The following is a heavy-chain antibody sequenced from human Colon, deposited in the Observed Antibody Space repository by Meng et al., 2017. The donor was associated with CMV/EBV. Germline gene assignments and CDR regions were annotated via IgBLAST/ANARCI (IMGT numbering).Heavy chain of an antibody. CDR3: VREIRRSWFDP. J-gene: IGHJ5*02. Sequence: CAVSGLTFGSVTMSWVRQAPGKGLEWVESINSYAYNIGHADSVKGRFTISRDNAKNSLYLQMNSLGAEDTAVYFCVREIRRSWFDPWGQGTLVTVSS. CDR2: INSYAYNI. V-gene: IGHV3-21*01. CDR1: GLTFGSVT. D-gene: IGHD4-17*01.